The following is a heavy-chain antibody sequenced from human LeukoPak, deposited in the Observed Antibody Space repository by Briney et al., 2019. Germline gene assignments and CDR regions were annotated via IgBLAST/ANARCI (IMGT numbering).Heavy chain of an antibody. D-gene: IGHD3-10*01. V-gene: IGHV4-59*08. J-gene: IGHJ4*02. CDR2: IDYSGST. CDR3: ARHNARLRGWIGEVDY. CDR1: AGSINNYY. Sequence: PSQTLSLTCSVSAGSINNYYSSWIRQLPGKGMGWIAYIDYSGSTNSNPSLKSRVTISVDTSKNQFSLMLSSVTAADTAVYYCARHNARLRGWIGEVDYWGQGALVTVSS.